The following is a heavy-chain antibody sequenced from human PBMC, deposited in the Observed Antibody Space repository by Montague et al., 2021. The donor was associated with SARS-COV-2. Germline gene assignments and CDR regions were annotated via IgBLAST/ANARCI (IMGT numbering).Heavy chain of an antibody. CDR1: GGSISSSSYY. V-gene: IGHV4-39*01. CDR2: IYYSGST. CDR3: TRTTDDSALAATF. J-gene: IGHJ4*02. Sequence: SETLSLTCTVSGGSISSSSYYWGWIRQPPGKGLEWIGSIYYSGSTYYNPSLKSRVTISVDTSKNQFSLKLSSVTAADTAVYYCTRTTDDSALAATFWGQGTLVTVSS. D-gene: IGHD6-19*01.